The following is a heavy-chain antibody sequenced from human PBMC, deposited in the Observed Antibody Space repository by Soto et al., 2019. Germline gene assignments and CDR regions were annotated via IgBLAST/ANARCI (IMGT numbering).Heavy chain of an antibody. Sequence: EVQLLDSGGGLVQPGGSLRLSCAASGFTFSSYAMNWVRQAPGKGLEWVSVISGSGGSTYYADSMKGRFTISRDNSKNTLYLQMNSLRAEDTAVYYCARRGPGTYFDYWGQGTLVTVSS. D-gene: IGHD6-13*01. V-gene: IGHV3-23*01. J-gene: IGHJ4*02. CDR1: GFTFSSYA. CDR3: ARRGPGTYFDY. CDR2: ISGSGGST.